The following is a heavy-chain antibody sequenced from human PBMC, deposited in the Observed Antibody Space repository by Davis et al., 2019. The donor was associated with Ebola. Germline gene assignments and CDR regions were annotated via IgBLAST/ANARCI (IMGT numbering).Heavy chain of an antibody. V-gene: IGHV3-30*04. CDR1: GFTFSNYA. J-gene: IGHJ4*02. CDR3: AKALSGSSGRGDY. Sequence: GGSLRLSCAASGFTFSNYAMHWVRQAPGKGLEWVAVISYDGSNKYYADSVKGRFTISRDNSKNTLYLQMNSLRAEDTAVYYCAKALSGSSGRGDYWGQGTLVTVSS. CDR2: ISYDGSNK. D-gene: IGHD1-26*01.